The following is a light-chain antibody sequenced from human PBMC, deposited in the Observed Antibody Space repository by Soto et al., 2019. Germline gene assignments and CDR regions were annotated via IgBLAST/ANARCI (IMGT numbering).Light chain of an antibody. V-gene: IGLV2-11*01. CDR3: CSYVGGYSYV. J-gene: IGLJ1*01. CDR2: DVS. Sequence: QSVLTQPASVSGSPGQSITISCTGTSSTVGGFNVVSWYQQHPGKAPKVIIYDVSKRPSGVPDRFSGSKSGNTASLTISGLQAEDEADYYCCSYVGGYSYVFGIGTKVTVL. CDR1: SSTVGGFNV.